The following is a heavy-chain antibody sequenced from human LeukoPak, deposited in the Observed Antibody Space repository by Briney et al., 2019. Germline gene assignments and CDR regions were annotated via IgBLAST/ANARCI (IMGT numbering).Heavy chain of an antibody. Sequence: PGGSLRLSCAASGFTFSDYYMSWVRQAPGKGLEWISYISGSSSDTNYADSVKGRFTISRDNAKDSLYLEMNSLRAEDTAMYYCATEDWGAFDIWGQGTMVTVSS. D-gene: IGHD3/OR15-3a*01. CDR1: GFTFSDYY. V-gene: IGHV3-11*05. CDR3: ATEDWGAFDI. J-gene: IGHJ3*02. CDR2: ISGSSSDT.